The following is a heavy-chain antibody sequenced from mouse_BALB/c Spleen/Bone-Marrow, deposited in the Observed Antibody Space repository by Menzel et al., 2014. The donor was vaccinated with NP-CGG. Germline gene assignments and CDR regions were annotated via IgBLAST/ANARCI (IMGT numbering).Heavy chain of an antibody. J-gene: IGHJ4*01. D-gene: IGHD2-2*01. CDR2: IYPGNVNT. CDR1: GYTFTRYY. Sequence: QVQLQQSGPELVKPGASVRISCKASGYTFTRYYIQWMKQRPGQGLEWIGWIYPGNVNTKYNEKFKGKATLTADKSSSTAYVQLSGLTSEDSAVYFCAMWLRRDYYAMDYWGQGTSVTVSS. CDR3: AMWLRRDYYAMDY. V-gene: IGHV1S56*01.